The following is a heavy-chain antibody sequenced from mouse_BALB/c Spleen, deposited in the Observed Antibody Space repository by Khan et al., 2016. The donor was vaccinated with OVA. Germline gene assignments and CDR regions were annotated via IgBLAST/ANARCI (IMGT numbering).Heavy chain of an antibody. J-gene: IGHJ3*01. V-gene: IGHV1S34*01. D-gene: IGHD1-1*01. CDR1: GYSFTGYY. CDR3: ARGDYYGSSSFDY. Sequence: LVKTGASVKISCKASGYSFTGYYMHWVKQSHGKSLEWIGYISCYNGSTTYNQKFKGKATFTVDTSSSTVYMQFNSLTSEDSAVYYCARGDYYGSSSFDYWGKGTLVTVSA. CDR2: ISCYNGST.